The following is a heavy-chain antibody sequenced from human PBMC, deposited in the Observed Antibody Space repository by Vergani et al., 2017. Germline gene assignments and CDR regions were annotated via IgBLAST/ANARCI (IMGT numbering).Heavy chain of an antibody. CDR2: ISGSGGST. CDR1: GFTFSSYA. CDR3: ARDHRDYNNYPGTFDI. D-gene: IGHD5-24*01. Sequence: EVQLVESGGGLVQPGGSLRLSCAASGFTFSSYAMSWVRQAPGKGLEWVSAISGSGGSTYYADSVKGRFSISRDNAKSSLFLQMDSLRAEDTAVYYCARDHRDYNNYPGTFDIWGQGSMVTVSS. J-gene: IGHJ3*02. V-gene: IGHV3-23*04.